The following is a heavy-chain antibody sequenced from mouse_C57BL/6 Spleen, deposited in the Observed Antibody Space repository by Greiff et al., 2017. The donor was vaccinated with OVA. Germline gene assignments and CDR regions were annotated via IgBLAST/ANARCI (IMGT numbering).Heavy chain of an antibody. CDR2: IYPGSGST. Sequence: QVQLQQPGAELVKPGASVTMSCKASGYTFTSYWITWVKQRPGQGLEWIGDIYPGSGSTNYNEKFKSKATLTVDTSSSTAYMQLSSLTSEDSAVYYCARGDDYDLYFDYWGQGTTLTVSS. V-gene: IGHV1-55*01. D-gene: IGHD2-4*01. CDR1: GYTFTSYW. J-gene: IGHJ2*01. CDR3: ARGDDYDLYFDY.